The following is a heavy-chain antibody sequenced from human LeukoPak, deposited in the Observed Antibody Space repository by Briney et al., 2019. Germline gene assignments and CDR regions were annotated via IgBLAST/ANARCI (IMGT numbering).Heavy chain of an antibody. D-gene: IGHD5-24*01. J-gene: IGHJ5*02. V-gene: IGHV4-59*01. CDR3: ARELPETNWFDP. CDR1: GGSLSSYY. CDR2: IYYSGST. Sequence: SETLSLTCTVSGGSLSSYYWSWVRQPPGKGLEGIGDIYYSGSTNHNPSLKSRVTISVDTSKNQFSLKLSSVTAADTAVYYCARELPETNWFDPWGQGTLVTVSS.